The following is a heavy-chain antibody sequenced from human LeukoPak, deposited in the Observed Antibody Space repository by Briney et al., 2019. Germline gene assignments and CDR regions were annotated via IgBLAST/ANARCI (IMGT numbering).Heavy chain of an antibody. CDR3: ARTNYVVVVAATRLNWFDP. CDR1: GGSFSGYY. CDR2: INHSGST. V-gene: IGHV4-34*01. J-gene: IGHJ5*02. Sequence: SETLSLTCAVYGGSFSGYYWSWIRQPPGKGLEWIGEINHSGSTNYNPSLKSRVTISVDTSKNQFSLKLSSVTAADTAVYYCARTNYVVVVAATRLNWFDPWGQGTLVTVSS. D-gene: IGHD2-15*01.